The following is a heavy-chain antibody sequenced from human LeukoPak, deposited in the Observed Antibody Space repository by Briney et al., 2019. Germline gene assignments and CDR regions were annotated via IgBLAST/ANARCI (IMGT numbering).Heavy chain of an antibody. CDR2: ISSSSSYI. CDR3: AREVAVASRGYFDL. CDR1: GFTFSSYS. J-gene: IGHJ2*01. D-gene: IGHD6-19*01. Sequence: PGGSLRLSCAASGFTFSSYSMNWVRQAPGKGLEWVSSISSSSSYIYYADSVKGRFTISRDNAKNSLYLQMNSLRAEDTAVYYCAREVAVASRGYFDLWGRGTLVTVSS. V-gene: IGHV3-21*01.